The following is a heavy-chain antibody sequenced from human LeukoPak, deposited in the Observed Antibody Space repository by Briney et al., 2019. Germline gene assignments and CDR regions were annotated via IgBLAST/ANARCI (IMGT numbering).Heavy chain of an antibody. CDR2: ISGSTGDT. J-gene: IGHJ4*02. CDR1: GYSFVLYG. CDR3: ARDENYGIFFNVDY. V-gene: IGHV1-18*03. D-gene: IGHD4-17*01. Sequence: ASVKASCKASGYSFVLYGISWVRQAPGEGPEWMGWISGSTGDTNYAQKFQGRVTMTADTSSSTAYMELRSLRLDDMAVYYCARDENYGIFFNVDYWGQGTLVTVSS.